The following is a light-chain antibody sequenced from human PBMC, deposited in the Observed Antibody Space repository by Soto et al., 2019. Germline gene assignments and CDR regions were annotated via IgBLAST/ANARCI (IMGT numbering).Light chain of an antibody. J-gene: IGKJ4*01. CDR1: QSVSTH. CDR2: DAS. CDR3: SRLT. Sequence: EIVLTQSPATLSLSQGERATLSCRASQSVSTHLAWYQQKPGQAPSLLIYDASKRATGIPARFSGSGSGTDFTLIISSLEPEDFALYYCSRLTFGGGTKVDI. V-gene: IGKV3-11*01.